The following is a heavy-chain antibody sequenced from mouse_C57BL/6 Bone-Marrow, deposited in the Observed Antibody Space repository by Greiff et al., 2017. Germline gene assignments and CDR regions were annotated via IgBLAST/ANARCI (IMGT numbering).Heavy chain of an antibody. Sequence: EVQLQQSGAGLVRPGSSVKMSCKTSGYTFTSYCINWVKQRPGQGLEWIGYIYIGYGYTEYNENFKGRATLTSDTASSTAYMQLSSLTTEESAIYFCARSPYYYGSSAPFAYWGQGTLVTVSA. CDR2: IYIGYGYT. D-gene: IGHD1-1*01. J-gene: IGHJ3*01. CDR3: ARSPYYYGSSAPFAY. V-gene: IGHV1-58*01. CDR1: GYTFTSYC.